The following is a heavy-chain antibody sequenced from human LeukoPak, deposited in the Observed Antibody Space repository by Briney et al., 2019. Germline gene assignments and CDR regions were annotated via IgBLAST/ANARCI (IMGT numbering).Heavy chain of an antibody. CDR2: IYPGDSDT. CDR3: ARPTWTDAFDI. D-gene: IGHD3/OR15-3a*01. Sequence: GESLKISCQGSGYSFTSYWIGWVRQMPGKGLEWMGIIYPGDSDTRYSLSFQGQVTISADKSISTAYLQWSSLKASDTAMYYCARPTWTDAFDIWGQGTMVTVSS. V-gene: IGHV5-51*01. J-gene: IGHJ3*02. CDR1: GYSFTSYW.